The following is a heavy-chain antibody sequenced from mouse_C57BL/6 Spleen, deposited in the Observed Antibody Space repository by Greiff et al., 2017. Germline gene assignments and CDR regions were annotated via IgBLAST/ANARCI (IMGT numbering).Heavy chain of an antibody. CDR1: GFDFKDYY. J-gene: IGHJ1*03. CDR2: IDPEDGET. V-gene: IGHV14-2*01. Sequence: DVQLQESGAELVKPGASVKLSCTASGFDFKDYYMHWVKQRTEQGLEWIGRIDPEDGETKYAQKFQGKATITADTSSNTAYLQLSSLTSEDTAVYYCARDYCGPYWYFDVWGTGTTVTVSS. CDR3: ARDYCGPYWYFDV. D-gene: IGHD1-1*01.